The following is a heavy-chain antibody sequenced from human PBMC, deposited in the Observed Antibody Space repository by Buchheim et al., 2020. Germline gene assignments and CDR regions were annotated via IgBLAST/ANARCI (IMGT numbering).Heavy chain of an antibody. CDR3: ARDAAAGTDGMDV. V-gene: IGHV3-48*02. J-gene: IGHJ6*02. CDR2: ISSSSSTI. D-gene: IGHD6-13*01. CDR1: GFTFSSYS. Sequence: EVQLVESGGGLVQPGGSLRLSCAASGFTFSSYSMNWVRQAPGKGLEWVSYISSSSSTIYYADSVKGRFTISRDNAKNPLYLQMNSLRDEDTAVYYCARDAAAGTDGMDVWGQGTT.